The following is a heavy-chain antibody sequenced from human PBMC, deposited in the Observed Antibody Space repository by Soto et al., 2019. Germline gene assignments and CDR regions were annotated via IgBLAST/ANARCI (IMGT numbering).Heavy chain of an antibody. CDR2: ISYDGSNK. CDR1: GFTFSSYG. V-gene: IGHV3-30*18. Sequence: QVQLVESGGGVVQPGRSLRLSCAASGFTFSSYGMHWVRQAPGKGLEWVAVISYDGSNKYYADSVKGRFTISRDNSQNTLYLQMNSLRAEDTAVYYCAKDLGSGYFCSGGSCYSNDYWGQGTLVTVSS. CDR3: AKDLGSGYFCSGGSCYSNDY. J-gene: IGHJ4*02. D-gene: IGHD2-15*01.